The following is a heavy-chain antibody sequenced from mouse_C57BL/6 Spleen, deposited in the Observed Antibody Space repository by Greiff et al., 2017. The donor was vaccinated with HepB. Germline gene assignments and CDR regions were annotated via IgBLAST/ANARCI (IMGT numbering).Heavy chain of an antibody. CDR1: GYTFTSSG. V-gene: IGHV1-81*01. CDR2: IYPRSGNT. J-gene: IGHJ3*01. Sequence: VQLQESGAELARPGASVKLSCKASGYTFTSSGISWVKQRTGQGLEWIGEIYPRSGNTYYNEKFKGKATLTADKSSSTAYMELRSLTSEDSAVYFCASGIPHSVWFAYWGQGTLVTVSA. CDR3: ASGIPHSVWFAY. D-gene: IGHD3-1*01.